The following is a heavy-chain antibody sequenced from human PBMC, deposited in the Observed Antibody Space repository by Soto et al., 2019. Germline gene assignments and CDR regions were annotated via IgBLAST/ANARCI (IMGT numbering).Heavy chain of an antibody. Sequence: EVQLLDSGGGLVQPGGSLRLSCAASGFTFSNYAMTWVRQGPGKGLEWVSGISGRGGRSYYADSVKGRFTISRDNSKSTLYLQTNSLRAEDTAVYYCAKAYFVWSSEQPYYFDYWGQGTLVTVSS. J-gene: IGHJ4*02. D-gene: IGHD3-16*01. V-gene: IGHV3-23*01. CDR2: ISGRGGRS. CDR3: AKAYFVWSSEQPYYFDY. CDR1: GFTFSNYA.